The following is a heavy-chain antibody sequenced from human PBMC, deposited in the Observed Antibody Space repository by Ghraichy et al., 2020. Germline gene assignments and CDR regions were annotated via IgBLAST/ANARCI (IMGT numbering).Heavy chain of an antibody. CDR1: GFTFSSYS. J-gene: IGHJ4*02. CDR2: FVANSGRT. CDR3: AKDLTPDSGWDFDY. D-gene: IGHD6-19*01. Sequence: GGSLRLSCAASGFTFSSYSMGWFRLPPGKGLEWVSGFVANSGRTSYADSVKGRFTVSRDNSKKTVYLQMNSLRAEDTAIYYCAKDLTPDSGWDFDYWGQGTLVTVFS. V-gene: IGHV3-23*01.